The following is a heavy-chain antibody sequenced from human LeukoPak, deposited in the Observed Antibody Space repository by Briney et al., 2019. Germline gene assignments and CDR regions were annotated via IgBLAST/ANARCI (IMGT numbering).Heavy chain of an antibody. CDR3: ARNPVAGMSWYFDL. D-gene: IGHD6-19*01. CDR1: VFTFRSHT. J-gene: IGHJ2*01. V-gene: IGHV3-21*01. CDR2: ISRSSIYV. Sequence: GWSLRLSLPCCVFTFRSHTINWVRQAPGKGLEWVSSISRSSIYVFYADSLEGRFTISRDDAKKSLYLQMNRLRPEDTAVYYCARNPVAGMSWYFDLWGRGTLVTVSS.